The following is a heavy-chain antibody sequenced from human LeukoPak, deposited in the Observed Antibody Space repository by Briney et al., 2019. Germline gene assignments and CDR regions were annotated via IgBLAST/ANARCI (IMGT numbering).Heavy chain of an antibody. CDR2: INHSGST. V-gene: IGHV4-34*01. CDR1: GFTFSNYA. D-gene: IGHD3-3*01. CDR3: ARLHYDFWSGYPYYFDY. J-gene: IGHJ4*02. Sequence: GSLRLSCAASGFTFSNYAMSWIRQPPGKGLEWIGEINHSGSTNYNPSLKSRVTISVDTSKNQFSLKLSSVTAADTAVYYCARLHYDFWSGYPYYFDYWGQGTLVTVSS.